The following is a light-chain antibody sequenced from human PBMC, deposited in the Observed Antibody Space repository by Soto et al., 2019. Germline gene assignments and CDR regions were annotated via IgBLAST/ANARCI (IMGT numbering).Light chain of an antibody. J-gene: IGLJ1*01. V-gene: IGLV2-14*01. CDR3: SSYTTSSTLCV. CDR1: SSDVDAYNY. Sequence: SALTQPASVSGSPGQSITISCTGTSSDVDAYNYVSWYQQHPGKAPQLMIYEVSNRPSGVSNRFSGSKSGNTASLTISGLQAEDEADYYCSSYTTSSTLCVFGTGTKVTVL. CDR2: EVS.